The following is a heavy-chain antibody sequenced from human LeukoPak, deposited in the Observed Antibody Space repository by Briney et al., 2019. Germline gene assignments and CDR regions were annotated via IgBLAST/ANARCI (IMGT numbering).Heavy chain of an antibody. J-gene: IGHJ4*02. D-gene: IGHD1-26*01. CDR1: GGSFSGYY. V-gene: IGHV4-34*01. Sequence: SETLSLTCAVYGGSFSGYYWSWIRQPPGKGLEWIGEINHSGSTDYNPSLKSRVTISVDTSKNQFSLKLSSVTAADTAVYYCARGPSGSYYNYFDYWGRGTLVTVSS. CDR3: ARGPSGSYYNYFDY. CDR2: INHSGST.